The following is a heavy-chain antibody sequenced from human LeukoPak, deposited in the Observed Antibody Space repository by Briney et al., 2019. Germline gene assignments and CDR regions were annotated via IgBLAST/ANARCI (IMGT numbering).Heavy chain of an antibody. CDR2: ISSSGSTI. CDR1: GFTFSDYY. J-gene: IGHJ4*02. V-gene: IGHV3-11*04. Sequence: MSGGSLRLSCAASGFTFSDYYMSWIRQAPGKGLEWVSYISSSGSTIYYADSVKGRFTISRDNAKNSLYLQMNSLRAEDTAVYYCARGTYCSSTSCYFAAYWGQGTLVTVSS. D-gene: IGHD2-2*01. CDR3: ARGTYCSSTSCYFAAY.